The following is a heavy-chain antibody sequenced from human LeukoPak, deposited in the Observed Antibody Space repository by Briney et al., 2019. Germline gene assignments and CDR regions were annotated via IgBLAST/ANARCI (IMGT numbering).Heavy chain of an antibody. V-gene: IGHV4-34*01. J-gene: IGHJ4*02. CDR2: INHFGRT. Sequence: PSETLSLTCAVYGGSFSGYYWNWIRQPLGKGLEWIGEINHFGRTKYNPSLKSRVTISGDTSKNQLSLKINSLTAADTAVYYCARSYRAHQTFYSSHFFDYWGQGTLVTVSS. CDR3: ARSYRAHQTFYSSHFFDY. D-gene: IGHD5-18*01. CDR1: GGSFSGYY.